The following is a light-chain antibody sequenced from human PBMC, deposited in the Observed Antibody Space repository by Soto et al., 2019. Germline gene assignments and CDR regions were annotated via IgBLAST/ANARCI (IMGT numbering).Light chain of an antibody. Sequence: DIKMTQSPSTLSANVRDRVAITCRASQSIGRWLAWYQQKPGKAPKLLIYDASSLESGVPSRFSGSGSGTEFTLTISSLQPDDFAAYYCQQYNSQPVTFGGGTKV. CDR2: DAS. CDR3: QQYNSQPVT. J-gene: IGKJ4*01. V-gene: IGKV1-5*01. CDR1: QSIGRW.